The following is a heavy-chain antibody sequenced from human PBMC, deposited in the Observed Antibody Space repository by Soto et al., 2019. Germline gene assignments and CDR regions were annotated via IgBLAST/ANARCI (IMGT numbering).Heavy chain of an antibody. Sequence: GGSLRLSCSASGFTFSSYAMHWVRQAPGKGLEYVSAISSNGGSTYYADSVKGRFTISKDNSKNTLYLQMSSLRAEDTAVYYCVKDRLHPLTGGYYGMDVWGQGTTVTVSS. V-gene: IGHV3-64D*08. CDR3: VKDRLHPLTGGYYGMDV. CDR1: GFTFSSYA. CDR2: ISSNGGST. D-gene: IGHD7-27*01. J-gene: IGHJ6*02.